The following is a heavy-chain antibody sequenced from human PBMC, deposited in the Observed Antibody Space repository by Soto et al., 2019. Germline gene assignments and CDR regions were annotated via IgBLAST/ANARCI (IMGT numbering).Heavy chain of an antibody. CDR1: GGSFSGYY. D-gene: IGHD3-10*01. CDR3: ARVMRYGSGSYPNWFDP. CDR2: INHSGST. J-gene: IGHJ5*02. Sequence: QVQLQQWGAGLLKPSETLSLTCAVYGGSFSGYYWSWIRQPPGKGLEWIGEINHSGSTNYNPSLKSRVTISVETSQNQFSLKLSSVTAADTAVYYCARVMRYGSGSYPNWFDPWGQGTLVTVSS. V-gene: IGHV4-34*01.